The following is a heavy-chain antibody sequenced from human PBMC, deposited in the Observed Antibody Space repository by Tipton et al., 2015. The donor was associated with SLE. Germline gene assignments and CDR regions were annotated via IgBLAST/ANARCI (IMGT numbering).Heavy chain of an antibody. V-gene: IGHV4-61*02. D-gene: IGHD2-21*02. Sequence: TLSLTCTISGGSLSSGTYYWNWIRQPAGTGPEWIGRIYTFGSTTYNPSLKNRVTISLDMSKNQFSLRLTSVTAADTALYYCAREVTPENSKLSGPLDYWGQGTLVTVSS. CDR3: AREVTPENSKLSGPLDY. J-gene: IGHJ4*02. CDR1: GGSLSSGTYY. CDR2: IYTFGST.